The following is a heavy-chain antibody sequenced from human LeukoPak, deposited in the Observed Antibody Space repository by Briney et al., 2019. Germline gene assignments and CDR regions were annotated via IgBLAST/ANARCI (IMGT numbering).Heavy chain of an antibody. Sequence: SETLSLTCTVSGGSISGYYWSWIRQPPGKGLEWIGEINHSGSTNYNPSLKSRVTISVDTSKNQFSLKLSSVTAADTAVYYCARGGYSYARKLDYWGQGTLVTVSS. CDR2: INHSGST. CDR1: GGSISGYY. CDR3: ARGGYSYARKLDY. V-gene: IGHV4-34*01. J-gene: IGHJ4*02. D-gene: IGHD5-18*01.